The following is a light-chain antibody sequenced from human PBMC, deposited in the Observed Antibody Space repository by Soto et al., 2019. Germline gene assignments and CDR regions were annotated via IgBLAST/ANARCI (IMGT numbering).Light chain of an antibody. CDR3: QQYSDSSLFT. J-gene: IGKJ3*01. CDR2: GAS. CDR1: QSVDSTY. V-gene: IGKV3-20*01. Sequence: EIVLTQSPGTLSLSPGERATLSCRASQSVDSTYLAWYQQKLGQAPRLLIYGASSRATGIPDRFSGSGSGTVFTLTISRLEPEDFAVYYCQQYSDSSLFTFGPGTRVDVK.